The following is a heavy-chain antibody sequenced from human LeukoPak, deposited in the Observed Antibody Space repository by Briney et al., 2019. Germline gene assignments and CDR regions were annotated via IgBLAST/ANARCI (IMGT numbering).Heavy chain of an antibody. V-gene: IGHV3-23*01. CDR1: GFTFSSYG. CDR2: ISANGGET. CDR3: AKRYYDFPLGY. J-gene: IGHJ4*02. D-gene: IGHD3-3*01. Sequence: GGSLRLSCAASGFTFSSYGIHWVRQAPGKGLEWVSSISANGGETHYADSVKGRFTISRDNSKNTLYLQINNPRVEDTAVYYCAKRYYDFPLGYWGQGTLVTVSS.